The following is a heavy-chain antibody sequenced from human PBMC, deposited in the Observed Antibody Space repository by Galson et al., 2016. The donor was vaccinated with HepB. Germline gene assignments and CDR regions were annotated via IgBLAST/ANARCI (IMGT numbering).Heavy chain of an antibody. J-gene: IGHJ4*02. V-gene: IGHV3-23*01. CDR1: GFTFSSYA. D-gene: IGHD3-22*01. CDR2: ISGSGRST. CDR3: AREQRPVVVSQGGFDY. Sequence: SLRLSCAASGFTFSSYATSWVRQAPRQGLEWVSSISGSGRSTFYADSVKGRFTISRDNSKNTLSLQMNSLRAEDTAVYYCAREQRPVVVSQGGFDYWGQGTLVTVSS.